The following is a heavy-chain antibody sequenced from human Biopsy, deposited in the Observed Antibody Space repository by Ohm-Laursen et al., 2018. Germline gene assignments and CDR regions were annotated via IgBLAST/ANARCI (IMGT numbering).Heavy chain of an antibody. V-gene: IGHV1-8*01. Sequence: ASVSVSCNASGYSFSTYDVNWARQARGHGLEWMGWMIPSSGKTGYAQRFQGRVTLTMNTSISTAYMELSGLRSEDTAVYFCARGYSRRVSIFEASIYWFDTWGQGTLVTVSS. D-gene: IGHD6-6*01. CDR3: ARGYSRRVSIFEASIYWFDT. J-gene: IGHJ5*02. CDR1: GYSFSTYD. CDR2: MIPSSGKT.